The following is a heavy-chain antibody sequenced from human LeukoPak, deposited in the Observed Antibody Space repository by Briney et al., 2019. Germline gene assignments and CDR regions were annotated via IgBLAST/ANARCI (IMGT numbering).Heavy chain of an antibody. CDR2: MYYGGST. Sequence: SETLSLTCTVSGGSLSSYYWVWIRQPPGKGVEWMGSMYYGGSTYYNPSLKSRVTISADTSKNQFSLKLTSVTVADTAVYYCARDLGGLYYGEDSWGQGTLVSVSS. CDR1: GGSLSSYY. V-gene: IGHV4-39*07. J-gene: IGHJ4*02. D-gene: IGHD3-16*01. CDR3: ARDLGGLYYGEDS.